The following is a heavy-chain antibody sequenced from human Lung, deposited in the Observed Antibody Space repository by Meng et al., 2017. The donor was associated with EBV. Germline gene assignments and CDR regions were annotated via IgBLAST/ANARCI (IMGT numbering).Heavy chain of an antibody. CDR1: SGSCSGYF. D-gene: IGHD6-19*01. CDR2: ISHSGST. J-gene: IGHJ4*02. Sequence: QVQLQQWCPGLLKPSETLSLTCAVYSGSCSGYFWSWIRQPPGKGLEWIGEISHSGSTNYNPSLQSRVTISVDKSKNQFSLKLTSVTVADTAVYYCARGQWLDNSWGQGTLVTVSS. CDR3: ARGQWLDNS. V-gene: IGHV4-34*01.